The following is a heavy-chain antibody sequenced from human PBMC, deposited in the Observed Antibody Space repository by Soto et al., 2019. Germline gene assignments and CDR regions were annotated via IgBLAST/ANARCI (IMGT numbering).Heavy chain of an antibody. CDR1: GGSFSGYY. CDR3: ARGRNIVVVVAASRKHGHSYYMDV. D-gene: IGHD2-15*01. CDR2: INHSGST. J-gene: IGHJ6*03. Sequence: SETLSLSCAVYGGSFSGYYWSWIRQPPGKGLEWIGEINHSGSTNYNPSLKSRVTISVDTSKNQFSLKLSSVTAADTAVYYCARGRNIVVVVAASRKHGHSYYMDVWGKGTTVTVSS. V-gene: IGHV4-34*01.